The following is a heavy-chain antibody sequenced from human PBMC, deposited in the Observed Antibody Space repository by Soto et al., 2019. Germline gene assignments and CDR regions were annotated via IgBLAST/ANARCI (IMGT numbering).Heavy chain of an antibody. D-gene: IGHD2-21*01. CDR1: GYTFTNYW. CDR2: IYPRDSDT. J-gene: IGHJ4*02. V-gene: IGHV5-51*01. Sequence: ESLKISCEASGYTFTNYWIGWVRQMPGTGLEWMGIIYPRDSDTRYSPSFQDQVTMSVDKSIGTAYLQWSSLKASDTAMYYFVRHSGEIESSVGPRSFDSWGQVTLVTVSS. CDR3: VRHSGEIESSVGPRSFDS.